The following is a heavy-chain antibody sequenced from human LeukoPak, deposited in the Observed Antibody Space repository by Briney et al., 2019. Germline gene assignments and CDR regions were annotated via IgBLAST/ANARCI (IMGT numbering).Heavy chain of an antibody. CDR1: GYTFTCYY. D-gene: IGHD6-13*01. CDR3: ARGFLGSSWFYYYYYYMDD. Sequence: ASVKVSCKASGYTFTCYYMHWVRQAPGQGLGWMGWINPNSGGTNYAQKFQVRVTMTRDTSISTAYMELSRLRSDDTAVYYCARGFLGSSWFYYYYYYMDDWGKGTTVTVSS. V-gene: IGHV1-2*02. CDR2: INPNSGGT. J-gene: IGHJ6*03.